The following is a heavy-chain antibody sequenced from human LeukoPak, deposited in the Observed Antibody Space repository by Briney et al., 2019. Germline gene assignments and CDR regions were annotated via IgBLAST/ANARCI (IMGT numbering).Heavy chain of an antibody. V-gene: IGHV3-30-3*01. J-gene: IGHJ3*02. Sequence: GGSLRLSCAASGFTFGSYAMHWVRQAPGKGLEWVAVISYDGSNKYYADSVKGRFTISRDNSKNTLYLQMNSLRAEDTAVYYCARVRSYGDYHAFDIWGQGTMVTVSS. D-gene: IGHD4-17*01. CDR3: ARVRSYGDYHAFDI. CDR2: ISYDGSNK. CDR1: GFTFGSYA.